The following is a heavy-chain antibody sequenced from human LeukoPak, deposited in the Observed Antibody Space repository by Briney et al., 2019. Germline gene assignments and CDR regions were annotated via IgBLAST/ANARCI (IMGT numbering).Heavy chain of an antibody. CDR1: GFSFSNYW. CDR3: VRDRGYSTFYY. V-gene: IGHV3-7*01. Sequence: PGGSLSLSCAGAGFSFSNYWMAWVRPAAGERLGWGANMKEEGAEINHVDSVKGRFTIARDKAKNPLDLPTNSLRIDDTAVYYCVRDRGYSTFYYWGQGTLVIVSS. CDR2: MKEEGAEI. D-gene: IGHD3-10*01. J-gene: IGHJ4*02.